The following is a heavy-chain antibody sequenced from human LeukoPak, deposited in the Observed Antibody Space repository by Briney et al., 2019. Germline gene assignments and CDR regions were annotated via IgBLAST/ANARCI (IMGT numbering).Heavy chain of an antibody. CDR2: IIPILGIA. Sequence: ASVKVSCKASGGTFSSYAISWVRQAPGQGLEWMGRIIPILGIANYAQKFQGRVTITADKSTSTAYMELSSLRSEDTAVYYCARSSYSSGWYDYWGQGTLVTVSS. CDR3: ARSSYSSGWYDY. D-gene: IGHD6-19*01. CDR1: GGTFSSYA. J-gene: IGHJ4*02. V-gene: IGHV1-69*04.